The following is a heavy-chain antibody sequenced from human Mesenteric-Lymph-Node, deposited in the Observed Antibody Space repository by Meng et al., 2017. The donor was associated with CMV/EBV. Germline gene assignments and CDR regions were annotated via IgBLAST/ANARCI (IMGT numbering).Heavy chain of an antibody. CDR2: IHYSGST. Sequence: SETLSLTCTVSGGSISSSSYYWGWIRQPPGKGLEWIGSIHYSGSTYYNPSLKSRVTISVDTSKNQFSLKLSSVTAADTAVYYCARDKDSRVVPGGSNWFDPWGQGTLVTVSS. J-gene: IGHJ5*02. CDR1: GGSISSSSYY. D-gene: IGHD2-21*01. CDR3: ARDKDSRVVPGGSNWFDP. V-gene: IGHV4-39*07.